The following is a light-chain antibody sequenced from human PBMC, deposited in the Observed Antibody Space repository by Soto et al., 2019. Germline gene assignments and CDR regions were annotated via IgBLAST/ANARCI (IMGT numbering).Light chain of an antibody. CDR1: HDISTF. Sequence: DIQLTQSPSLLSGSIGDRVTITCRASHDISTFLAWYQQKPGKAPKLLIYEASTLQSGVPSRFSGSGSGTEFTLTIGGLLPADFAAYHCHQLYTFPFTFGHG. CDR2: EAS. J-gene: IGKJ5*01. CDR3: HQLYTFPFT. V-gene: IGKV1-9*01.